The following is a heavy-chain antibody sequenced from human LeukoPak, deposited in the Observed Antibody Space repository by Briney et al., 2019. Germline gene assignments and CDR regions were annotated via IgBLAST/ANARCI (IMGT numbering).Heavy chain of an antibody. V-gene: IGHV4-59*01. Sequence: SETLSLTCTVSGGSLSSYYWSWIRQPPGKGLEWIGYIYYSGSTNYNPSLTSRVTISVDTSKNQFSLKLSSVTAADTAVYYCARTSVVAAAGPYFDYWGQGTLVTVSS. CDR3: ARTSVVAAAGPYFDY. CDR1: GGSLSSYY. J-gene: IGHJ4*02. CDR2: IYYSGST. D-gene: IGHD6-13*01.